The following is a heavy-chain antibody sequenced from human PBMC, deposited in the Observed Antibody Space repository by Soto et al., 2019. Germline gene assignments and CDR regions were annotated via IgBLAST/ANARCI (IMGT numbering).Heavy chain of an antibody. D-gene: IGHD6-19*01. Sequence: GASVKVSCKGSGYTFTSYVISWVRQAPGQGLEWMGWISVYNGDTKYAQKLQGRVTMTTDTSTSTAYMELRSLRSDDTAVYYCAKSSGAVAGYYFDYWGQGTLVTVSS. CDR3: AKSSGAVAGYYFDY. CDR1: GYTFTSYV. J-gene: IGHJ4*02. V-gene: IGHV1-18*04. CDR2: ISVYNGDT.